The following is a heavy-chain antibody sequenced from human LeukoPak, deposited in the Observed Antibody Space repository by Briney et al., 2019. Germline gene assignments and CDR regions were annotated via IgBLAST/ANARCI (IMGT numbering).Heavy chain of an antibody. J-gene: IGHJ4*02. Sequence: GGSLRLSCTASGFTFGDYAMSWVRQAPGKGLEWVGFIRSKAYGGTTEYAASVKGRFTISRDDSKSIAYLQMNSLKTEDTAVYYCTRDLYYYDSSGYRYFDYWGQGTLVTVSS. V-gene: IGHV3-49*04. CDR2: IRSKAYGGTT. CDR1: GFTFGDYA. CDR3: TRDLYYYDSSGYRYFDY. D-gene: IGHD3-22*01.